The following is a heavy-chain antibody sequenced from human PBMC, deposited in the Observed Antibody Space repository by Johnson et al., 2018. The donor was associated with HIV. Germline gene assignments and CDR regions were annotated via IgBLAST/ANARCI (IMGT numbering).Heavy chain of an antibody. J-gene: IGHJ3*02. CDR2: INLNGAIT. CDR3: ARAPGWFDAFDI. D-gene: IGHD6-19*01. CDR1: GFTFDDYG. Sequence: VQLVESGGGVVQPGRSLRLSCEASGFTFDDYGMTWVRQAPGKGLAWVSRINLNGAITAYADSVTGRFTISRDNSKNTLYLQMGSLRAEDMAVYYCARAPGWFDAFDIWGQGTMVTVSS. V-gene: IGHV3-20*04.